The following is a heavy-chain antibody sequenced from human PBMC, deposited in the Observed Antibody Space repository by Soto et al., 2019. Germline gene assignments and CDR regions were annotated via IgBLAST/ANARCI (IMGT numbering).Heavy chain of an antibody. CDR3: AKGIVVVVAATNDAFDI. CDR1: GFTFSSYA. J-gene: IGHJ3*02. V-gene: IGHV3-23*01. Sequence: EVQLLESGGGLVQPGGSLRLSCAASGFTFSSYAMSWVRQAPGKGLEWVSAIRGSGGSTYYADSVKGRFTISRDNSKNTLYLQMNSLRAEDTAVYYCAKGIVVVVAATNDAFDIWGQGTMVTVSS. D-gene: IGHD2-15*01. CDR2: IRGSGGST.